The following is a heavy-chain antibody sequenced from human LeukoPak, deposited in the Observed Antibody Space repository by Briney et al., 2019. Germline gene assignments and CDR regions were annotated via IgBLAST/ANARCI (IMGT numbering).Heavy chain of an antibody. Sequence: SETLSLTCTVSGGSISSSSDYWGWIRQAPGKGLEWIGSFFVSGSTHYNPSLRSRATLFVDTSKNQFSLKLPSLTAADAATYFCARQFATAAADTRGYFDYWGQGTVVAVSS. D-gene: IGHD6-25*01. CDR3: ARQFATAAADTRGYFDY. J-gene: IGHJ4*02. CDR1: GGSISSSSDY. CDR2: FFVSGST. V-gene: IGHV4-39*01.